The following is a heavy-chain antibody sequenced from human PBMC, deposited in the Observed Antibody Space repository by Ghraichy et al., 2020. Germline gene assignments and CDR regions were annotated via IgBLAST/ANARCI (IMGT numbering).Heavy chain of an antibody. J-gene: IGHJ6*02. D-gene: IGHD6-13*01. CDR3: ARAGYSSSWYVAPAYGMDV. Sequence: SETLALTCTVSGGSISSSSYYWGWIRQPPGKGLEWIGSIYYSGSTYYNPSLKSRVTISVDTSKNQFSLKLSSVTAADTAVYYCARAGYSSSWYVAPAYGMDVWGQGTTVTVSS. V-gene: IGHV4-39*01. CDR1: GGSISSSSYY. CDR2: IYYSGST.